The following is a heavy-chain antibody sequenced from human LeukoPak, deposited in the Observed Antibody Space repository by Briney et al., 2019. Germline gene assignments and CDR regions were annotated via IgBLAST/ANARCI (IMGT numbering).Heavy chain of an antibody. Sequence: GGSLRLSCAASGFTFSRYAMSWVRQAPGKGLEWVSAISGSGDRTYYADAVRGRFTISRDNSKNTLYLQRNSLRAEDTAVYYCAKEYDSRGYFDYWGQGNLVTVSS. V-gene: IGHV3-23*01. D-gene: IGHD3-22*01. CDR2: ISGSGDRT. CDR3: AKEYDSRGYFDY. J-gene: IGHJ4*02. CDR1: GFTFSRYA.